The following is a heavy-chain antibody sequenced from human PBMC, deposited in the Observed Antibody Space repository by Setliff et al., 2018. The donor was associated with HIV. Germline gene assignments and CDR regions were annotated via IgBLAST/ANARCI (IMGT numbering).Heavy chain of an antibody. CDR2: ISSSGGST. D-gene: IGHD3-22*01. CDR1: GFTFSNFA. Sequence: GGSLRLSCAASGFTFSNFAMSWVRQAPGKGLEWVSGISSSGGSTYYADSVKGQFTISRDNSKNTLYLQMNSLRAEDTAVYYCAKDLSGADFYHSSGYKYWGQGTLVTVSS. V-gene: IGHV3-23*01. J-gene: IGHJ4*02. CDR3: AKDLSGADFYHSSGYKY.